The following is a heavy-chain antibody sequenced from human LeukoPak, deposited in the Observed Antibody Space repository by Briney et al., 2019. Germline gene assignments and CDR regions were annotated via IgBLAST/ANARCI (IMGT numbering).Heavy chain of an antibody. J-gene: IGHJ3*01. CDR1: GLTFRHYG. V-gene: IGHV3-30*03. Sequence: GTSLRLSCAVSGLTFRHYGLHWVRQAPGKGLEWVAVISFDGNKQYYGDSVKGRFTISRDDPKMAIYLQMTSLRGDDTALYFCARDGPHDSLDVWGQGTLVTVSS. CDR3: ARDGPHDSLDV. CDR2: ISFDGNKQ.